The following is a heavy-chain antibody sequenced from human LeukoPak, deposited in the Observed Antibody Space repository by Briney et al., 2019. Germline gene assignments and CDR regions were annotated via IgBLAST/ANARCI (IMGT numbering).Heavy chain of an antibody. Sequence: GGSLRLSCAASGFTFSGYSINWVRPAPGKGLEWVSSISGSSSYIYYADSVKGRFTISRDNAKNSLYLQMNSLRAEDTAVYYCARLEGYCSGGSCYYYYGMDVWAKGTTVTVSS. CDR3: ARLEGYCSGGSCYYYYGMDV. D-gene: IGHD2-15*01. J-gene: IGHJ6*04. CDR1: GFTFSGYS. V-gene: IGHV3-21*01. CDR2: ISGSSSYI.